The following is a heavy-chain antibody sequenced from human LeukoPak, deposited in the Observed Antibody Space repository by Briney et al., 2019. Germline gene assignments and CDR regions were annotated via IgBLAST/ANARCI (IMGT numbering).Heavy chain of an antibody. CDR2: IYYSGST. D-gene: IGHD6-13*01. Sequence: SETLSLTCTVSGGSISSGGYYWSWIRQHPGKGLEWIGYIYYSGSTYYNPSLKSRVTISVDTSKNQFSLKLSSVTAADTAVYYCARSGRYSSSWYRDWFDPWGQGTLVTVSS. CDR3: ARSGRYSSSWYRDWFDP. V-gene: IGHV4-31*03. CDR1: GGSISSGGYY. J-gene: IGHJ5*02.